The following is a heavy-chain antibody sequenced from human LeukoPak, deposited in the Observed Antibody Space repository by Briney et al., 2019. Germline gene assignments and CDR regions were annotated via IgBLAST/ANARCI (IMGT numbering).Heavy chain of an antibody. V-gene: IGHV3-30*04. Sequence: GGSLRLSCAASGFTFSSYAMHWVRQAPGKGLEWVAVISYDGSNKYYADSVKGRFTISRDNSKNTLYLQMNSLRAEDTAVYYCASFYDSSGYYSTGTDFDYWGQGTMVTVSS. CDR2: ISYDGSNK. J-gene: IGHJ4*02. CDR1: GFTFSSYA. CDR3: ASFYDSSGYYSTGTDFDY. D-gene: IGHD3-22*01.